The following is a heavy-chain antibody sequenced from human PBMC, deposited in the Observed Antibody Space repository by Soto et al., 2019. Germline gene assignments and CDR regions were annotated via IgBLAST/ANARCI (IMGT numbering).Heavy chain of an antibody. J-gene: IGHJ5*02. D-gene: IGHD3-22*01. CDR3: ARLKGAFFITTYNWFDP. Sequence: GETLRLSCAASGFTISSYSLHWVRIAPRKGQGWVAVIAMDGSNKYHANPVNGRFAITXXXXTXTXFXLXXXPVTXATAASYCARLKGAFFITTYNWFDPWGQGTTVT. CDR2: IAMDGSNK. CDR1: GFTISSYS. V-gene: IGHV3-30*03.